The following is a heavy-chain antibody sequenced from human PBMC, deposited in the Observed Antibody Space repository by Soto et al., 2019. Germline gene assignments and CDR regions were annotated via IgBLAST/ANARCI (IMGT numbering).Heavy chain of an antibody. Sequence: QLHLVQSGAVVKKPGASVTVSCSASGYPVTAYYMHWVRQAPGRGLEWMGGINPATGAAKYTQTFQGRVTMTREPSTETVFMEPSGLTSEDPAGFYCARGGGVGVAGSAAFDMWGQGTLVTVSS. CDR1: GYPVTAYY. V-gene: IGHV1-2*02. CDR3: ARGGGVGVAGSAAFDM. D-gene: IGHD3-3*01. CDR2: INPATGAA. J-gene: IGHJ3*02.